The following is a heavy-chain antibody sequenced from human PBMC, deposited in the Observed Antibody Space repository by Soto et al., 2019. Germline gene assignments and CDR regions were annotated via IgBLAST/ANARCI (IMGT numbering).Heavy chain of an antibody. V-gene: IGHV3-15*01. J-gene: IGHJ4*02. CDR1: GFTFSNAW. CDR3: TTPNMTQAN. Sequence: GGSLRLSCAASGFTFSNAWMSWVRQAPGKGLEWVGRIKIKTDGGTTDYAAPVKGRFTISRDDSKNTLYLQMHSLKTEDTAVYYCTTPNMTQANWGQGTLVTVSS. CDR2: IKIKTDGGTT.